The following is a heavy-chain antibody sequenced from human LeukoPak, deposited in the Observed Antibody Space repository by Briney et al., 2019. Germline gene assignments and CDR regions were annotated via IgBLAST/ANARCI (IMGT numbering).Heavy chain of an antibody. CDR3: ARFLAVSGYSYGYLDY. Sequence: PSETLSLTCAVSGYSISSAYYWGWVRQPPGKGLERIGGMYHSGSTYYNPSLKSRVTISVDTSKNQFSLKLSSVTAADTAVYYCARFLAVSGYSYGYLDYWGQGTLVTVSS. D-gene: IGHD5-18*01. V-gene: IGHV4-38-2*01. J-gene: IGHJ4*02. CDR2: MYHSGST. CDR1: GYSISSAYY.